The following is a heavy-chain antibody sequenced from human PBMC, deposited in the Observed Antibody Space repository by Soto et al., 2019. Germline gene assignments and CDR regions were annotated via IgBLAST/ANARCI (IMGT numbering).Heavy chain of an antibody. V-gene: IGHV3-53*04. CDR3: ARAFGYCSGGSCQGDYFDY. Sequence: GESLKISCAASGFTVSSNYMSWVRQAPGKGLEWVSVIYSGGSTYYADSVKGRFTISRHNSKNTLYLQMNSLRAEDTAVYYCARAFGYCSGGSCQGDYFDYWGQGTLVTVSS. CDR1: GFTVSSNY. CDR2: IYSGGST. D-gene: IGHD2-15*01. J-gene: IGHJ4*02.